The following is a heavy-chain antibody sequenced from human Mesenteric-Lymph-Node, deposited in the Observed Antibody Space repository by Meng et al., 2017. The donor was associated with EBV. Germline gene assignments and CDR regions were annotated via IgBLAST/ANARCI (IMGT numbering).Heavy chain of an antibody. V-gene: IGHV4-30-2*01. J-gene: IGHJ4*02. D-gene: IGHD1-26*01. CDR1: GGSVSSGGYS. CDR3: AVSTILVSPSTSPYFDY. Sequence: QLQLQESGSGLVKPSQTLSLTCAVSGGSVSSGGYSWSWIRQPPGKGLEWIGYIYHSGSTNYNPSLKSRVTISLDKSKNQFSLTLSSVTAADTAAYYCAVSTILVSPSTSPYFDYWGQGTLGTVSS. CDR2: IYHSGST.